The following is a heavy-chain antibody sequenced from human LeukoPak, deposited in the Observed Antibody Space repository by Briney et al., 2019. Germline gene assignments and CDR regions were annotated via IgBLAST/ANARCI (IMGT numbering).Heavy chain of an antibody. J-gene: IGHJ1*01. CDR2: MNPNSGNT. D-gene: IGHD6-13*01. V-gene: IGHV1-8*02. CDR3: ARGEKPHSSSWYSPAEYFQH. CDR1: GYTFTNFD. Sequence: ASVKVSCKTSGYTFTNFDINWVRQATGQGLEWMGWMNPNSGNTGYAQKFQGRVTMTRNTSISTAYMELSSLRSEDTAVYYCARGEKPHSSSWYSPAEYFQHWGQGTLVTVPQ.